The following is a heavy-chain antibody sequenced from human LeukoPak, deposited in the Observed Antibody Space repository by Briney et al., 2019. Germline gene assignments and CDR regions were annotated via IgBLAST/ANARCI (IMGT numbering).Heavy chain of an antibody. Sequence: PCRSLRLSCAASGFTFDDYAMHWVRQAPGKGLEWVSGISWNSGSIGYADSVKGRFTISRDNAKNSLYLQMNSLRAEDTALYYCAKGPWIRVGSYFDYWGQGTLVTVSS. V-gene: IGHV3-9*01. J-gene: IGHJ4*02. CDR2: ISWNSGSI. CDR3: AKGPWIRVGSYFDY. D-gene: IGHD5-12*01. CDR1: GFTFDDYA.